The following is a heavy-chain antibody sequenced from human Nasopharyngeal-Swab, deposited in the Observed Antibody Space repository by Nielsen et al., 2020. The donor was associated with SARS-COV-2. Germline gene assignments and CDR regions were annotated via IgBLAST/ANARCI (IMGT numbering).Heavy chain of an antibody. D-gene: IGHD3-3*01. CDR3: VKGLTIFGVVIPTPFDY. V-gene: IGHV3-23*01. J-gene: IGHJ4*02. Sequence: GGSLRLSCAASGFTFSSYAMSWVRQAPGKGLEWVSAISGSGGSTHYADSVKGRFTISRDNSKNTLYLQMSSLRAEDTAVYYCVKGLTIFGVVIPTPFDYWGQGTLVTVSS. CDR1: GFTFSSYA. CDR2: ISGSGGST.